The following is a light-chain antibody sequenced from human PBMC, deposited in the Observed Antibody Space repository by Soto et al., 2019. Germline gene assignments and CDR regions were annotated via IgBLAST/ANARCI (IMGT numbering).Light chain of an antibody. CDR1: QSVGSF. Sequence: EIVLTQSPATLSLSPGARATLSCRASQSVGSFLSWYQQKPGQAPRLLIYDTSIRATGIPARFSGSGSGTDFTLTISSLEPEEFAVYYCQQRNSWPPTFTFGQGTRLEIK. CDR2: DTS. CDR3: QQRNSWPPTFT. V-gene: IGKV3-11*01. J-gene: IGKJ5*01.